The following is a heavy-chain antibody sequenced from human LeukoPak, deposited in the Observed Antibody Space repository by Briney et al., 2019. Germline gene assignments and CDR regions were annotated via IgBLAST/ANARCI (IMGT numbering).Heavy chain of an antibody. CDR3: ERDPMAGTFRAFDS. CDR1: GFSISSYY. CDR2: IYSRGST. Sequence: PSESLSLTCTVSGFSISSYYWSWVRQPAGKGLEWVGRIYSRGSTNYNPSLQSRVTMSVDTSKNQISLRLNSVTAADTAVYYCERDPMAGTFRAFDSWGQGTMVTVSS. D-gene: IGHD6-19*01. J-gene: IGHJ3*02. V-gene: IGHV4-4*07.